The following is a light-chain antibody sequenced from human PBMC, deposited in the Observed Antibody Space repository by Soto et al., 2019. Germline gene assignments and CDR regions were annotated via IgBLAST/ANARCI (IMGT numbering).Light chain of an antibody. J-gene: IGLJ2*01. CDR3: SSYSSSATLVV. Sequence: QSVLTQPASVSGSPGQSITLSCTGTSSDVGGYDYVSWYQQHPGKAPKVMIYEVTNRPSGVSNRFSGSKSGNTASLTISGLQAEDEADYYCSSYSSSATLVVFCGGTKLAVL. CDR1: SSDVGGYDY. V-gene: IGLV2-14*01. CDR2: EVT.